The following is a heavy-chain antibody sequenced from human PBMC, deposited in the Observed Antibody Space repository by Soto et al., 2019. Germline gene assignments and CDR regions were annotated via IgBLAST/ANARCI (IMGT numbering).Heavy chain of an antibody. CDR2: ISNSEST. CDR3: ARVPVTGHMIYYFDL. CDR1: GGSISNYY. J-gene: IGHJ4*02. V-gene: IGHV4-59*01. D-gene: IGHD2-21*02. Sequence: SETLSLTCTVSGGSISNYYWSWIRQPPGKRPEWLGYISNSESTNYNPSIKSRVTMSVDTSRNQVSLKVSSVTAADTAMYYCARVPVTGHMIYYFDLWGQGILVT.